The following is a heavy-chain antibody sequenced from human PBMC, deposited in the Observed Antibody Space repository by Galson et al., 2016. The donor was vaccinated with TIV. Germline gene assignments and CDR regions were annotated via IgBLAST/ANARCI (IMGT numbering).Heavy chain of an antibody. D-gene: IGHD4-17*01. CDR2: ISETSAYI. J-gene: IGHJ6*02. Sequence: SLRLSCAASGVTFSIYSMNRVRQAPGKGLEWVAYISETSAYIYYADSVKGRFTISRDNAKNSLYLQMNSLRAEDTAVYYCARDSDATARASGMDVWGQGTIVTVSS. V-gene: IGHV3-21*01. CDR3: ARDSDATARASGMDV. CDR1: GVTFSIYS.